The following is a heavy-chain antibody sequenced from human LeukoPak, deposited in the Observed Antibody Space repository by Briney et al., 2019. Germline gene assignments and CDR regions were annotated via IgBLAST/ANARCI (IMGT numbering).Heavy chain of an antibody. D-gene: IGHD6-25*01. J-gene: IGHJ5*02. CDR2: IHPGEYER. CDR3: ARRTDSGWKWFDP. Sequence: GESLKISCKGSGNSFASYWIGWVRQMPGKGLEWMGVIHPGEYERRYSPSFEGQVTISADRSISTAYMQWSSLRASDTAMYYCARRTDSGWKWFDPWGQGTLVTVSS. V-gene: IGHV5-51*01. CDR1: GNSFASYW.